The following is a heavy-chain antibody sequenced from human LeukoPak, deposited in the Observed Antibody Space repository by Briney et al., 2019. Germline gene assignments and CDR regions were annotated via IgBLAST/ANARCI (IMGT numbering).Heavy chain of an antibody. CDR3: ASYCSSTSCYTTPGAFDI. Sequence: GGSLRLSCAASGFTFSSYSMNWVRQAPGKGLEWVSSISSSSSYIYYADSVKGRFTISRDNAKNSLYLQMNSLRAEDTAVYYCASYCSSTSCYTTPGAFDIWGQGTMVTVSS. CDR2: ISSSSSYI. D-gene: IGHD2-2*02. J-gene: IGHJ3*02. V-gene: IGHV3-21*01. CDR1: GFTFSSYS.